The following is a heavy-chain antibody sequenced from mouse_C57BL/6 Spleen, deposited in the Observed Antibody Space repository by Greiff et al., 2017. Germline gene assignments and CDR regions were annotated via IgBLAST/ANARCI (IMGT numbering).Heavy chain of an antibody. CDR2: ISGGGGNT. CDR3: ARITTVVAPYFDY. V-gene: IGHV5-9*01. D-gene: IGHD1-1*01. Sequence: EVKLVESGGGLVKPGGSLKLSCAASGFTFSSYTMSWVRQTPEKRLEWVATISGGGGNTYYPDSVKGRFTISRDNAKNTLYLQMSSLMSEDTALYYCARITTVVAPYFDYWGQGTTLTVSS. J-gene: IGHJ2*01. CDR1: GFTFSSYT.